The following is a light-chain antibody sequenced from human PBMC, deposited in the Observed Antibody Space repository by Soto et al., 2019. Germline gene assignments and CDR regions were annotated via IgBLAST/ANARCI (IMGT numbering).Light chain of an antibody. Sequence: DIQMTQSPSSLSASVGDRVTITCQASQDISNYLNWYQQKPGKAPKLLIYDASNLETGVPSRFSGSGSGTDFTCPISSLQPEDIATYYCQQYDNLPITFGQGTRLEIK. J-gene: IGKJ5*01. CDR2: DAS. CDR1: QDISNY. CDR3: QQYDNLPIT. V-gene: IGKV1-33*01.